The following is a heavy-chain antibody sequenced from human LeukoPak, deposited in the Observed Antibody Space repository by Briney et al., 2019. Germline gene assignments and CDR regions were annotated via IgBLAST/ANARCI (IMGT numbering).Heavy chain of an antibody. Sequence: GGPLRLSCAASGFTFISYSMNWVRQAPGKGLEGVSSISSSSSYISYADSVKGRFTISRDNAKNSLYLQMNSLRAEDTAVYYCARDRAGFYDSTSYYYDAFDIWGQGTVVTVSS. CDR2: ISSSSSYI. CDR3: ARDRAGFYDSTSYYYDAFDI. J-gene: IGHJ3*02. D-gene: IGHD3-22*01. CDR1: GFTFISYS. V-gene: IGHV3-21*01.